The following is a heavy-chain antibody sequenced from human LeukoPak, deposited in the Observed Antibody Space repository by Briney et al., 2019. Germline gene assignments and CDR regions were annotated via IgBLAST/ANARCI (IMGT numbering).Heavy chain of an antibody. CDR2: IYTSGST. CDR1: GGSISSYY. J-gene: IGHJ4*02. CDR3: ARQGDYYDSSGYYFDY. D-gene: IGHD3-22*01. V-gene: IGHV4-4*09. Sequence: SETLSLTCTVSGGSISSYYWSWIRQPPGKGLEWIGYIYTSGSTNYNPSLKSRVTISVETSKNQLSLKLSSVTAADTAVYYCARQGDYYDSSGYYFDYWGQGTLVTVSS.